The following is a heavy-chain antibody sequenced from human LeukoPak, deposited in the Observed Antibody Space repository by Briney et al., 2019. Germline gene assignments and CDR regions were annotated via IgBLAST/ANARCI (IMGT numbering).Heavy chain of an antibody. CDR2: IIPILGIA. V-gene: IGHV1-69*04. CDR1: GCTFSSYA. CDR3: ANARYSSSWPFDY. D-gene: IGHD6-13*01. Sequence: GASVKVSCKASGCTFSSYAISWVRQAPGQGLEWVGRIIPILGIANYAQKFQGRVTITADKSTSTAYMELSSLRSEDTAVYYCANARYSSSWPFDYWGQGTLVTVSS. J-gene: IGHJ4*02.